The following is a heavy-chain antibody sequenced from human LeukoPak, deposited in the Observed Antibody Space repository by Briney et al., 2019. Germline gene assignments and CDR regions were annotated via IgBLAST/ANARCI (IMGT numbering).Heavy chain of an antibody. V-gene: IGHV4-31*03. J-gene: IGHJ6*02. CDR3: ARGNGDYVGPYYYYYGMDV. CDR2: IYYNGST. D-gene: IGHD4-17*01. Sequence: PSETLSLTCTVSGGSISSGGYYWSWIRQHPGKGLEWIGYIYYNGSTYYNPSLKSRVTISVDTSKNQFSLKLSSVTAADTAVYYCARGNGDYVGPYYYYYGMDVWGQGTTVTVSS. CDR1: GGSISSGGYY.